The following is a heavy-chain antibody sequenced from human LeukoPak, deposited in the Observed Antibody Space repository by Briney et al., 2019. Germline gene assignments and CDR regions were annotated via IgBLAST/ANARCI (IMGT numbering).Heavy chain of an antibody. V-gene: IGHV3-74*01. Sequence: GGSLRLSCAASGFTFRSYWMHWVRQAPGKGLVWVSRINSDGTATTYADSVKGRFSASRDNAKNTLYLQMNSLRAEDTGVYYCARKSTEERPGYWGQGTLVTVSS. D-gene: IGHD4-17*01. J-gene: IGHJ1*01. CDR2: INSDGTAT. CDR1: GFTFRSYW. CDR3: ARKSTEERPGY.